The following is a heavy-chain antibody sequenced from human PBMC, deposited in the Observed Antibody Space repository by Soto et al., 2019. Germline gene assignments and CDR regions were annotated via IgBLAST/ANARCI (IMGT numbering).Heavy chain of an antibody. CDR2: ISGNGGIT. CDR1: GFTFSNYA. CDR3: AKDSAIDYYLSFGLDH. D-gene: IGHD3-10*01. V-gene: IGHV3-23*01. J-gene: IGHJ4*02. Sequence: EVHLLESGGGLVQPGGSLRLSCAASGFTFSNYATTWARRAPGQGLEWVSAISGNGGITYYADSVKGRFTISRDNSKNTLDLQMNSLRAEDTAFYYCAKDSAIDYYLSFGLDHWGQGTLVTVSS.